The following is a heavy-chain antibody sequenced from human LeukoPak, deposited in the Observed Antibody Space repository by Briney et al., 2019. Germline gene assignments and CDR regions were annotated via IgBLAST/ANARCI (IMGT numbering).Heavy chain of an antibody. CDR2: IWYDGSKT. Sequence: AGGSLRLSCAVSGFTFSTYGMHWVRQAPGKGLERVAVIWYDGSKTYYADSVKGRFTISRDNPKNTLYLQMNSLRAEDTAVYYCARDRALSYFDYWGQGTLVTVSS. J-gene: IGHJ4*02. CDR1: GFTFSTYG. CDR3: ARDRALSYFDY. V-gene: IGHV3-33*01. D-gene: IGHD2/OR15-2a*01.